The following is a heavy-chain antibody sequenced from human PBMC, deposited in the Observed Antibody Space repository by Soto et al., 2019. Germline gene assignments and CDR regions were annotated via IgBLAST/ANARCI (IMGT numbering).Heavy chain of an antibody. D-gene: IGHD6-6*01. J-gene: IGHJ6*01. CDR3: AKVSSSSSNYYYGMDV. CDR1: GFTFSSYG. V-gene: IGHV3-30*18. CDR2: ISYDGSNK. Sequence: QVQLVESGGGVVQPGRSLRLSCAASGFTFSSYGMHWVRQAPGKGLEWVAVISYDGSNKYYADSVKGRFTISRDNSKNTLYLQMNSLRAEDTAVYYCAKVSSSSSNYYYGMDVW.